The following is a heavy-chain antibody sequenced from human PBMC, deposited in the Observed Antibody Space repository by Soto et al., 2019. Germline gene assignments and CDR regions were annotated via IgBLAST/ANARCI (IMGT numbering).Heavy chain of an antibody. J-gene: IGHJ4*02. CDR3: AKSGSSGPNDY. CDR1: GFTFSSYG. V-gene: IGHV3-30*02. Sequence: GGSLRLSCAASGFTFSSYGMHWVRQAPGKGLEWVAVIWYDGSNKYYADSVKGRFTISRDNSKNTLYLQMNSLRAEDTAVYYCAKSGSSGPNDYWGQGTLVTVSS. D-gene: IGHD6-19*01. CDR2: IWYDGSNK.